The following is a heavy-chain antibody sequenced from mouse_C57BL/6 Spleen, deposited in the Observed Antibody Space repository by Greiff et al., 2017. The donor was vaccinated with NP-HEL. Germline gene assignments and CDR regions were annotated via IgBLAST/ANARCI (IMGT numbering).Heavy chain of an antibody. D-gene: IGHD1-1*01. CDR3: ARGSSYGYFDV. V-gene: IGHV1-50*01. CDR1: GYTFNSYW. CDR2: IDPSDSYT. Sequence: QVQLQQPGAELVKPGASVKLSCKASGYTFNSYWMQWVKQRPGQGLEWIGEIDPSDSYTNYNQKFKGKATLTVDTSPSTAYMQLSSQTSEDSAVYYCARGSSYGYFDVWGTGTTVTVSS. J-gene: IGHJ1*03.